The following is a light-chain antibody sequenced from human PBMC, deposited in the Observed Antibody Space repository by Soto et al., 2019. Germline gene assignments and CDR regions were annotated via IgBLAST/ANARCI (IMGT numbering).Light chain of an antibody. CDR1: QSVNIY. J-gene: IGKJ4*01. Sequence: EIVMTQSPANLSVSPGERATLSCRASQSVNIYLAWYQQKPGQAPRLLIFGATYRATGIPARFSGSGSGTEFNLTISSLQSEDFAVYFCQQYDDWLRRTFGEGTKVDIK. V-gene: IGKV3D-15*01. CDR2: GAT. CDR3: QQYDDWLRRT.